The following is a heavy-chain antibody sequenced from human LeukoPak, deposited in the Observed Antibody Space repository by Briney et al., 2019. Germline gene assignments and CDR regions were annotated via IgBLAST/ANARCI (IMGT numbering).Heavy chain of an antibody. CDR2: ISGSGGST. D-gene: IGHD1-26*01. CDR3: AMNLAYSGSYRFFDY. J-gene: IGHJ4*02. Sequence: GGSLRLSCAASGFTFSSYAMSWVRQAPGKGLEWVSAISGSGGSTYYADSVKGRFTISRDNSKNTLYLQMNSLRAEDTAVYYCAMNLAYSGSYRFFDYWGQGTLVTVPS. CDR1: GFTFSSYA. V-gene: IGHV3-23*01.